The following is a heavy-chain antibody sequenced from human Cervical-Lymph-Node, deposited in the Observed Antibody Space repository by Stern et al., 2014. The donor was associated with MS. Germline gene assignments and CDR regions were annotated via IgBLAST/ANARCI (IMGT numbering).Heavy chain of an antibody. CDR2: LAYDGSNK. CDR3: AKVSQTYGSGSYWYFDL. J-gene: IGHJ2*01. D-gene: IGHD3-10*01. CDR1: GFSFSSYG. Sequence: QVQLVQSEGGVVQPGRSLRLSCAASGFSFSSYGMHWVRQAPGKGLEWVAVLAYDGSNKHYAESVKGRFTISRDNPKNTVYLQMDSLRAEDTAVYYCAKVSQTYGSGSYWYFDLWGRGTLVTVSS. V-gene: IGHV3-30*18.